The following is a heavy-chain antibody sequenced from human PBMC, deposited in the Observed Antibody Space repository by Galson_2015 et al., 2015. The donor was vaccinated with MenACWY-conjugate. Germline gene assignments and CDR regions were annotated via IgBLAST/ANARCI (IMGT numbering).Heavy chain of an antibody. CDR3: AKDRWVGVFSMGGYYGMDV. V-gene: IGHV3-43*01. CDR1: GFSFEDYT. D-gene: IGHD3-16*02. Sequence: SLRLSCAASGFSFEDYTMHWVRQAPGRGLQWVSLISWDGGSTYYADSVKGRFTISRDNSKNSLYLQMNSLRTEDTALYYCAKDRWVGVFSMGGYYGMDVWGQGTTVTGSS. J-gene: IGHJ6*02. CDR2: ISWDGGST.